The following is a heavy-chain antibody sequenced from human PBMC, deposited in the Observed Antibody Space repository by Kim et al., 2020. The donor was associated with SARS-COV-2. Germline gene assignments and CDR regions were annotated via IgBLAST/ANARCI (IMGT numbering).Heavy chain of an antibody. CDR1: GGTFSSYA. CDR3: ASQSIAARPPTYYYYGMDV. J-gene: IGHJ6*02. V-gene: IGHV1-69*13. D-gene: IGHD6-6*01. Sequence: SVKVSCKASGGTFSSYAISWVRQAPGQGLEWMGGIIPIFGTANYAQKFQGRVTITADESTSTAYMELSSLRSEDTAVYYCASQSIAARPPTYYYYGMDVWGQGTTVTVSS. CDR2: IIPIFGTA.